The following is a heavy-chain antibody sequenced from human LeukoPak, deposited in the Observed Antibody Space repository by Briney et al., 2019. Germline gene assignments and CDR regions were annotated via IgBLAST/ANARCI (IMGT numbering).Heavy chain of an antibody. Sequence: PGGSLRLSCAASGFIFSSYEMNWVRQAPGKGLEWVSYISSSGNTIYYADSMKGRFTISRDNAKNTLYLQMNSLRAEDTAVYYCAGGQYSSSPFAYWGQGTLVTVSS. CDR2: ISSSGNTI. V-gene: IGHV3-48*03. CDR1: GFIFSSYE. D-gene: IGHD6-6*01. CDR3: AGGQYSSSPFAY. J-gene: IGHJ4*02.